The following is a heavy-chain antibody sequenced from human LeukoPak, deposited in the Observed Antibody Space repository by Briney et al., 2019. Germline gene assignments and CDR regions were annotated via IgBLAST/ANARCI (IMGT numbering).Heavy chain of an antibody. CDR1: GFTFSIYS. V-gene: IGHV3-21*01. CDR2: ISSSSSYI. J-gene: IGHJ4*02. D-gene: IGHD3-22*01. Sequence: GGSLRLSCAASGFTFSIYSINWVRQAPGKGLEWVSSISSSSSYIYYADSVKGRFTISRDNAKNSLYLHMNSLRAEDTAVYYCARKALGSGYYYFDYWGQGTLVTVSS. CDR3: ARKALGSGYYYFDY.